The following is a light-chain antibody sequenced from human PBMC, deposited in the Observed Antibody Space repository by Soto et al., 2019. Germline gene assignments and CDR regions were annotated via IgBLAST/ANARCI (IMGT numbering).Light chain of an antibody. Sequence: EIVLTQSPGTLSLSPGERATLSCRASQSVSSSYLAWYQQKPRQAPRLLIYGASSRATGIPDRFSGSGSETDFTLAISRLEPEDFAVYYCQQYGSSSWTFGQGTKVEIK. J-gene: IGKJ1*01. CDR2: GAS. CDR1: QSVSSSY. V-gene: IGKV3-20*01. CDR3: QQYGSSSWT.